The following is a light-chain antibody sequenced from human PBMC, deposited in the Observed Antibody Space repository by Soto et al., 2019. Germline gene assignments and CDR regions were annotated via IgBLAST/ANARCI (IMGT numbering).Light chain of an antibody. CDR1: QSVLYSSNNKNY. CDR2: WAS. V-gene: IGKV4-1*01. J-gene: IGKJ1*01. Sequence: DIVMTQSPDSLAVSLGARATINCKSSQSVLYSSNNKNYLAWYQQKPGQPPKLLIYWASTRESGVPDRFSGRGSGTDFTLTISSLQAEDVAVYYCQQYYSTRTFGQGTKVEIK. CDR3: QQYYSTRT.